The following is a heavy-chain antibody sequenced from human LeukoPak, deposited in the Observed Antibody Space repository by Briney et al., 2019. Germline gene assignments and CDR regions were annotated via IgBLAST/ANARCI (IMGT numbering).Heavy chain of an antibody. CDR3: TTAQFFNSSGSLAY. J-gene: IGHJ4*02. CDR2: FTSKTDGGTT. Sequence: GGSLRLSCAASGFTFSSYSMNWVRQGPGQGLEWVGRFTSKTDGGTTDYAAPVRGRFTISRDDSKDTLYLQMNSLKTEDTAVYYCTTAQFFNSSGSLAYWGQGTLVTVSS. CDR1: GFTFSSYS. V-gene: IGHV3-15*01. D-gene: IGHD3-22*01.